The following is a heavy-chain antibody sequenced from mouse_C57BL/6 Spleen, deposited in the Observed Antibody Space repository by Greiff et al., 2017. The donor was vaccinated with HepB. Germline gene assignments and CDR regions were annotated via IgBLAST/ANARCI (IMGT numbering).Heavy chain of an antibody. CDR1: GYTFTDYY. D-gene: IGHD4-1*01. CDR3: ARSTGTAWFAY. CDR2: INPNNGGT. Sequence: EVQLQQSGPELVKPGASVKISCKASGYTFTDYYMNWVKQSHGKSLEWIGDINPNNGGTSYNQKFKGKATLTVDKSSSTAYMELRSLTSEDSAVYYCARSTGTAWFAYWGQETLVTVSA. J-gene: IGHJ3*01. V-gene: IGHV1-26*01.